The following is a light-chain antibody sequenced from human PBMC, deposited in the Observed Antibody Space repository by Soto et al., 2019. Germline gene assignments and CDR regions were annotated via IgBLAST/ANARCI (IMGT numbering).Light chain of an antibody. CDR3: TSQTSYVSRVV. V-gene: IGLV2-14*03. Sequence: QSVLTQPASVSGSPGQSITIPCTGTSSDIANYNYVSWYQHRPGTAPKLIIFDVNNRPSGVSNRFSGSKSGYTASLTISGLQAEDEADYYCTSQTSYVSRVVFGGGTKLTVL. CDR1: SSDIANYNY. J-gene: IGLJ3*02. CDR2: DVN.